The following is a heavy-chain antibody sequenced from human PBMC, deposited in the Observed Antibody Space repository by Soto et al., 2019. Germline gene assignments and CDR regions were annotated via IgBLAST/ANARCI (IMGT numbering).Heavy chain of an antibody. CDR3: ARGITRFGYCSGGSCPTKAFDI. J-gene: IGHJ3*02. Sequence: GGSLRLSCAASGFTFSSYSMNWVRQAPGKGLEWVSYISSSSSTIYYADAVKGRFTISSDNAKNSLYLQMNSLRAEDTAVYYCARGITRFGYCSGGSCPTKAFDIWGQGTMVTVSS. CDR1: GFTFSSYS. D-gene: IGHD2-15*01. CDR2: ISSSSSTI. V-gene: IGHV3-48*01.